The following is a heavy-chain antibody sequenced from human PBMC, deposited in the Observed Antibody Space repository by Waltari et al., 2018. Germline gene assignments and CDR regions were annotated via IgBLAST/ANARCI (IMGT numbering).Heavy chain of an antibody. D-gene: IGHD2-15*01. Sequence: QVQLQESGPGLVKPSQTLSLTCTVSGGSIRSGSYYWSWLRQPAGKGLEWIGRIYTSGSTNYNPSLKSRVTILVDTSKSQFSLKLSSVSAADTAVYYCASSRPYCSGGSCYLFYWGQGTLVTVSS. V-gene: IGHV4-61*02. J-gene: IGHJ4*02. CDR1: GGSIRSGSYY. CDR3: ASSRPYCSGGSCYLFY. CDR2: IYTSGST.